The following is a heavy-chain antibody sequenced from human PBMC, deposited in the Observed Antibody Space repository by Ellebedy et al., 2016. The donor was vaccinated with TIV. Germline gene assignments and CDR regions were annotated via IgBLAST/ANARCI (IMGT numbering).Heavy chain of an antibody. Sequence: GESLKISCAASGLTFSSHAMSWVRQAPGKGLEWVSSITESGGNTYYADSVEGRFTISRDNSKDTLFLQMNSLRVEYTAVYYCASSQYHYYLGNTIFVAWGQGTLVTVSS. CDR2: ITESGGNT. CDR3: ASSQYHYYLGNTIFVA. CDR1: GLTFSSHA. J-gene: IGHJ5*02. V-gene: IGHV3-23*01. D-gene: IGHD3-10*01.